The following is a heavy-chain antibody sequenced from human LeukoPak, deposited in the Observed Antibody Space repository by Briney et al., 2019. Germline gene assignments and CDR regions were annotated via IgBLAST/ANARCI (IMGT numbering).Heavy chain of an antibody. CDR3: ASLWFGEFTFDY. CDR1: GGSISSYY. CDR2: IYYSGST. D-gene: IGHD3-10*01. J-gene: IGHJ4*02. V-gene: IGHV4-59*08. Sequence: SETLSLTCTVSGGSISSYYWSWIRQPPGKGLEWIGYIYYSGSTNYNPSLKSRVTISVDTSKNQFSLKLSSVTAADTAAYYCASLWFGEFTFDYWGQGTLVTVSS.